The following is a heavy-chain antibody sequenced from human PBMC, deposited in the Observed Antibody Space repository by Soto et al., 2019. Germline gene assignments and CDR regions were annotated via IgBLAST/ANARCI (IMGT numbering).Heavy chain of an antibody. Sequence: SETLSLTCAVSGGSISSGGYSWSWIRQPPGKGLEWIGYIYHSGSPYYNPSLKSRVTISVDRSKNQFSLKLSSVTAADTAVYYCARGEYGDYEFRNWFDPWGQGTLVTVSS. D-gene: IGHD4-17*01. V-gene: IGHV4-30-2*01. CDR2: IYHSGSP. CDR3: ARGEYGDYEFRNWFDP. CDR1: GGSISSGGYS. J-gene: IGHJ5*02.